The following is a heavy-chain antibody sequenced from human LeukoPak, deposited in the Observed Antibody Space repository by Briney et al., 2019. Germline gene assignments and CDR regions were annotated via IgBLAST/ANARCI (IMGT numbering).Heavy chain of an antibody. J-gene: IGHJ6*02. Sequence: PGGSLRLPCAASGFTFSDYAMHWVRQAPGKGLEWVAVISYDGSSKCNADSVKGRFTISRDNSKNTLYLQMDSLRAEDTAVYYCARDSYGMDVWGQGTPATVSS. CDR2: ISYDGSSK. V-gene: IGHV3-30-3*01. D-gene: IGHD3-10*01. CDR1: GFTFSDYA. CDR3: ARDSYGMDV.